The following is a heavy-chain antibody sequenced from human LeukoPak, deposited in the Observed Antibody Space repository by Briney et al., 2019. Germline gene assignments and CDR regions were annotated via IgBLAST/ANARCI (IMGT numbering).Heavy chain of an antibody. Sequence: PGGSLRLSCAASGFTFSSYSMHWVRQAPGKGLEWVAVISDDGINKYYADSVKGRFTISRDNSRNTLYLQMNSLRAEDTAVYYCARDYGGNSDFDYWGQGTLVTVS. J-gene: IGHJ4*02. V-gene: IGHV3-30-3*01. D-gene: IGHD4-23*01. CDR3: ARDYGGNSDFDY. CDR1: GFTFSSYS. CDR2: ISDDGINK.